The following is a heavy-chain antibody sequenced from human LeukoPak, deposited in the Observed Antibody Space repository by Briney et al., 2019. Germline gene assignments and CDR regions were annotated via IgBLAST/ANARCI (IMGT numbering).Heavy chain of an antibody. CDR2: IYHSGTT. J-gene: IGHJ3*02. CDR3: ARDPDYYDSSGYLGAVFDI. CDR1: GGSVSSGAYY. V-gene: IGHV4-30-2*01. D-gene: IGHD3-22*01. Sequence: SQTLSLTCSVSGGSVSSGAYYWNWIRQPPGKGLEWIGYIYHSGTTFYNPSLKSRITMSVDTSKNQFSLKLSSVTAADTAVYYCARDPDYYDSSGYLGAVFDIWGQGTMVTVSS.